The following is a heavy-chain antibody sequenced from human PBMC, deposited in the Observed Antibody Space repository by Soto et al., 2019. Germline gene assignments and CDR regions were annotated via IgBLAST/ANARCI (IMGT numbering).Heavy chain of an antibody. Sequence: HPGGSLRLSCAASGLTFSRYAMHWVRQAPGEGLEWVAVISRDGSSKYYGDSVKGRFTVSRDNSNNTLYLSMTSLRPDDTAVFYCARSRNGAVPDSINFWGQGTLVTVSS. J-gene: IGHJ4*02. D-gene: IGHD2-8*01. V-gene: IGHV3-30-3*01. CDR3: ARSRNGAVPDSINF. CDR1: GLTFSRYA. CDR2: ISRDGSSK.